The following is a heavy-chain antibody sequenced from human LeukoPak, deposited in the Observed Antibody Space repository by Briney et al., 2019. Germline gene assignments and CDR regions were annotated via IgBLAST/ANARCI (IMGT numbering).Heavy chain of an antibody. CDR3: ATPIRITMVRGVMTGMDV. D-gene: IGHD3-10*01. V-gene: IGHV3-48*04. Sequence: GGSLRLSCAASGFTFSSYSMNWVRQAPGKGLEWVSYISSSSSTIYYADSVKGRFTISRDNAKNSLYLQMNSLRAEDTAVYYCATPIRITMVRGVMTGMDVWGQGTTVTVSS. CDR2: ISSSSSTI. CDR1: GFTFSSYS. J-gene: IGHJ6*02.